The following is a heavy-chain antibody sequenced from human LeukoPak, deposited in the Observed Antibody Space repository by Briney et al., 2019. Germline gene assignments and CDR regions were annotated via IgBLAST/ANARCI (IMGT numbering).Heavy chain of an antibody. CDR1: GGSFSGYY. CDR3: AREKIAGVGAFDI. D-gene: IGHD1-26*01. CDR2: INHSGST. Sequence: SETLSLTCAVYGGSFSGYYWSWIRQPPGKGLEWIGEINHSGSTNYNPSLKSRVTISVDTSKNQFSLKLSSVTAADTAVYYCAREKIAGVGAFDIWGQGTMVTVSS. J-gene: IGHJ3*02. V-gene: IGHV4-34*01.